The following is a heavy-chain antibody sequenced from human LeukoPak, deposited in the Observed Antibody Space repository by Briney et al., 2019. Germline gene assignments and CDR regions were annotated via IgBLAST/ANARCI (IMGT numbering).Heavy chain of an antibody. J-gene: IGHJ5*02. CDR1: SESFSGYY. CDR2: INHSGST. Sequence: ETLSLTCAVYSESFSGYYWSWLRQPPGKGLEWIGEINHSGSTNYNPSLKSRVTISVDTSKNQFSLKLSSVTAADTAVYYCARRSGFHPLQLLYRGGWFDPWGQGTLVTVSS. V-gene: IGHV4-34*01. CDR3: ARRSGFHPLQLLYRGGWFDP. D-gene: IGHD2-2*02.